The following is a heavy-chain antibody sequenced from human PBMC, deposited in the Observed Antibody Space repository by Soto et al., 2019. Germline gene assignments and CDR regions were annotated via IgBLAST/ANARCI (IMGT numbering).Heavy chain of an antibody. CDR1: GGSFSGYY. CDR3: ARHSLGATVTTLAFDI. D-gene: IGHD4-17*01. J-gene: IGHJ3*02. V-gene: IGHV4-34*01. Sequence: SETLSLTCAVYGGSFSGYYWSWIRQPPGKGLEWIGDINHSGSTNYNPSLKSRVTISVDTSKNQFSLKLSSVTAADTAVYYCARHSLGATVTTLAFDIWGQGTMVTVSS. CDR2: INHSGST.